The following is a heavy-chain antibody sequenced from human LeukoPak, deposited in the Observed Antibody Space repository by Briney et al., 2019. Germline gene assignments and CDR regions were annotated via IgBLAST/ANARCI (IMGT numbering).Heavy chain of an antibody. D-gene: IGHD2-2*01. CDR1: GFTFSSYA. Sequence: GGSLRLSCAASGFTFSSYAMSWVRQAPGKGLEWVSAISGSGGSTYYADSVKGRFTISRDNSKYTLYLQMNSLRAEDTAVYYCAKAKTPFYCSSTSCYLPHFDYWGQGTLVTVSS. CDR3: AKAKTPFYCSSTSCYLPHFDY. J-gene: IGHJ4*02. V-gene: IGHV3-23*01. CDR2: ISGSGGST.